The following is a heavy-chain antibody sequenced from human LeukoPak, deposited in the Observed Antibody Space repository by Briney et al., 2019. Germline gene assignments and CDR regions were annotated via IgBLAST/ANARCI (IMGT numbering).Heavy chain of an antibody. CDR3: ARDRDGNNWFDP. CDR2: IYYSGST. Sequence: SETLSLTCAVYGGSFSGYYWSWIRQPPGKGLEWIGYIYYSGSTNYNPSLKSRVTISIDTSKNQFSLKLTSVTAADTAVYYCARDRDGNNWFDPWGQGTLVTVSS. J-gene: IGHJ5*02. CDR1: GGSFSGYY. V-gene: IGHV4-59*01. D-gene: IGHD5-24*01.